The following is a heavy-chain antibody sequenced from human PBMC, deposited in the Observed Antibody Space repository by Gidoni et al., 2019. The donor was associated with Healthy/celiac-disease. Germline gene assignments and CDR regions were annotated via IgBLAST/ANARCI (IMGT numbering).Heavy chain of an antibody. CDR3: AKDPIIAVAGTRVYYYYGMDV. V-gene: IGHV3-23*01. J-gene: IGHJ6*02. CDR1: GFTFSSYA. D-gene: IGHD6-19*01. Sequence: EVQLLESGGGLVQPGGSLRLSCAASGFTFSSYAMSWVRQAPGKGLEWVSAISGSGGSTYYADSVKGRFTISRDNSKNTLYLQMNSLRAEDTAVYYCAKDPIIAVAGTRVYYYYGMDVWGQGTTVTVSS. CDR2: ISGSGGST.